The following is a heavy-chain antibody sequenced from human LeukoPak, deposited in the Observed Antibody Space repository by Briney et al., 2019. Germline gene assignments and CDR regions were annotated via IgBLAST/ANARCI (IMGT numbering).Heavy chain of an antibody. D-gene: IGHD6-19*01. J-gene: IGHJ5*02. Sequence: GESLKTSCEASGYSFADFWISWVRQMPGRGLEWMGRIDPEDSYTNYNPSFEGHVTISADKSINTAYLQLRSLKASDTAMYYCARGGYSSDWYYYFDPWGQGTLVTVSS. CDR1: GYSFADFW. CDR3: ARGGYSSDWYYYFDP. V-gene: IGHV5-10-1*01. CDR2: IDPEDSYT.